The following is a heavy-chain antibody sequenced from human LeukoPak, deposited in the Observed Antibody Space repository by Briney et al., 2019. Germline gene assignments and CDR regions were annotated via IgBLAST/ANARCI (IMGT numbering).Heavy chain of an antibody. J-gene: IGHJ3*02. D-gene: IGHD5-24*01. CDR2: IYFSGGT. CDR1: GGSISTSSYY. Sequence: SETLSLTCPVSGGSISTSSYYWGWIRQPPGKGLEWIGSIYFSGGTYYNPSLKSRVTISVDTSKNQFSLKLSSVTAADTAVYYCVYGYRDAFDIWGQGTMVTVSS. CDR3: VYGYRDAFDI. V-gene: IGHV4-39*07.